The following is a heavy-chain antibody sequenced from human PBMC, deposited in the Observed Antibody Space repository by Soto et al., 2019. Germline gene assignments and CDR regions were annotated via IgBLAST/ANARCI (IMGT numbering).Heavy chain of an antibody. CDR3: AKTRGGVNAAIGY. D-gene: IGHD5-18*01. Sequence: EVQVLESGGGLVQPGGSLRLSCAASGFTFSTYAMSWVRQAPEKGLEWVSVISGSGGSTYYADSVKGRFTISRDNSKNTLYPQMSSLRADDTAVYYCAKTRGGVNAAIGYWGQGTLVTVSS. V-gene: IGHV3-23*01. J-gene: IGHJ4*02. CDR2: ISGSGGST. CDR1: GFTFSTYA.